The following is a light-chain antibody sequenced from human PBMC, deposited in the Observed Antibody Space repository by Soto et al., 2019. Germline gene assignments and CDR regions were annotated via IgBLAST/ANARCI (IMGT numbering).Light chain of an antibody. V-gene: IGKV3-20*01. Sequence: EIVLTQSPGTLSLSPGERATLSCRASQSVSSNYLAWYQQKPGQAPRLLMYGVSSRATGIPDRFSGSGSGTDFPLTISRLEPEDFAVSYGLQYGSSPWTFGQGTKVEIK. CDR1: QSVSSNY. J-gene: IGKJ1*01. CDR3: LQYGSSPWT. CDR2: GVS.